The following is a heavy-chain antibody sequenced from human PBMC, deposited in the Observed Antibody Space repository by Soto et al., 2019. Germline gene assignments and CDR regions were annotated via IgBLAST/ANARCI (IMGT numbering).Heavy chain of an antibody. V-gene: IGHV3-43D*03. CDR1: GFTFDDYA. CDR3: AKDLVGATTPPHYYYYGMDV. D-gene: IGHD1-26*01. CDR2: ISWDGGST. Sequence: GGSLRLSCAASGFTFDDYAMHWVRQAPGKGLEWVSLISWDGGSTYYADSVKGRFTISRDNSKNSLYLQMNSLRAEDTALYYGAKDLVGATTPPHYYYYGMDVWGQGTPVTVSS. J-gene: IGHJ6*02.